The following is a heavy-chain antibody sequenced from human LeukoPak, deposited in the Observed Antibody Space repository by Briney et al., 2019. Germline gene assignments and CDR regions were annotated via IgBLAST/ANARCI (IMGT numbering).Heavy chain of an antibody. V-gene: IGHV3-23*01. Sequence: GGSLRLSCAASGFTFSSYAMRWVRQAPGKGLEWVSAISGSGGSTYYADSVRGRFTVSRDNSKNTLYLQMNSLRAEDTAVYYCAKDIVVVVAGYYFDYWGQGTLVTVSS. CDR1: GFTFSSYA. CDR2: ISGSGGST. D-gene: IGHD2-15*01. CDR3: AKDIVVVVAGYYFDY. J-gene: IGHJ4*02.